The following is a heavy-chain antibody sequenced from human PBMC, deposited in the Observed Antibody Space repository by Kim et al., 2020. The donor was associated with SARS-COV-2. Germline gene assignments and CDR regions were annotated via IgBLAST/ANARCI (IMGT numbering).Heavy chain of an antibody. V-gene: IGHV4-39*01. Sequence: SETLSLTCAVSDDSISSRTCYWGWLRQPPGKGLEWIASVHYSGSAYYNPSLESRVTISVDTSKMEVSLKLNSVTAADTAVYYCARRRGEMWELIHFDFWGQGILVTVSS. D-gene: IGHD1-26*01. CDR2: VHYSGSA. CDR3: ARRRGEMWELIHFDF. CDR1: DDSISSRTCY. J-gene: IGHJ4*02.